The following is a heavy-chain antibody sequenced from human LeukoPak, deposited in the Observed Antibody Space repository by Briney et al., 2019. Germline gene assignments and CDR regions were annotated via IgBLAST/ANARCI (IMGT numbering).Heavy chain of an antibody. J-gene: IGHJ5*02. CDR2: ISYDGSNK. Sequence: GRSLRLSCAASGFTFSSYAMHWVRQAPGKGLEWVAVISYDGSNKYYADSVKGRFTISRDNSKNTLYLQMNSLRAEDTAVYYYARGSSGGFDPWGQGTLVTVSS. CDR3: ARGSSGGFDP. CDR1: GFTFSSYA. V-gene: IGHV3-30*01.